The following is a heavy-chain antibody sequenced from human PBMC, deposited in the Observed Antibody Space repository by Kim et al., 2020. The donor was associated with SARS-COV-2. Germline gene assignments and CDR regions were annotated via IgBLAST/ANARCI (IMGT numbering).Heavy chain of an antibody. CDR3: ARAGYYCSGGSCYLNWFDP. J-gene: IGHJ5*02. D-gene: IGHD2-15*01. CDR1: GDSVSSNSAA. Sequence: SQTLSLTCAISGDSVSSNSAAWNWIRQSPSRGLEWLGRTYYRSKWYNDYAVSVKSRITINPDTSKNQFSLQLNSVTPEDTAVYYCARAGYYCSGGSCYLNWFDPWGQGTLVTVSS. V-gene: IGHV6-1*01. CDR2: TYYRSKWYN.